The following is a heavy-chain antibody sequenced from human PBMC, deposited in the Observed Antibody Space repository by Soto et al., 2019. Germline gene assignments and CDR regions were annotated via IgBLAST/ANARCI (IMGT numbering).Heavy chain of an antibody. V-gene: IGHV3-53*01. CDR1: GFTVSSNY. CDR3: PRDRLESGYPEYSLH. Sequence: EVQLVESGGGLIQPGGSLRLSCEASGFTVSSNYMSWVRQAPGKGLEWVSVIDSGGSKYYADSVKGRFTISRDNAKTTLYLEVSSLISEGPAVYYCPRDRLESGYPEYSLHWGQGTLVTVFS. CDR2: IDSGGSK. D-gene: IGHD3-22*01. J-gene: IGHJ1*01.